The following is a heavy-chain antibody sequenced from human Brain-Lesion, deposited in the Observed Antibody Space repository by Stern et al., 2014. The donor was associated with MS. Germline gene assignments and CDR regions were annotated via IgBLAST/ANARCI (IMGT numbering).Heavy chain of an antibody. D-gene: IGHD2-2*01. Sequence: QLQLQESGPRLVKPSGTLSLTCDVSGGSITNNNWWWTWPRQTPGKGLEWIGEIYHTGSSHSSPSLTSRVTLSLDTSKSQFSLKLTSVTAADTAVYYCAIRLRYCSSTSCPFDPWGQGILVTVSS. CDR3: AIRLRYCSSTSCPFDP. V-gene: IGHV4-4*02. CDR1: GGSITNNNW. J-gene: IGHJ5*02. CDR2: IYHTGSS.